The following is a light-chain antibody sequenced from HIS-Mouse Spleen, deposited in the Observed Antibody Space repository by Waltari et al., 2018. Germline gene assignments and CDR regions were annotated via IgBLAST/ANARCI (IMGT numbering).Light chain of an antibody. CDR1: ALPKKS. J-gene: IGLJ2*01. V-gene: IGLV3-10*01. CDR3: YSTDSSGNHRV. CDR2: EDS. Sequence: SYELTQPPSASVSPGQTARITCSGDALPKKSAHWYQQKSGQAPVLVIYEDSKRPSGIPERFSGSSSGTMATLTISGAQVEDEADYYCYSTDSSGNHRVFGGGTKLTVL.